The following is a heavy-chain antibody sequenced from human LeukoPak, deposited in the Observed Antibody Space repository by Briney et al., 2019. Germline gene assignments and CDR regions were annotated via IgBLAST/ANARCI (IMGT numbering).Heavy chain of an antibody. J-gene: IGHJ6*02. V-gene: IGHV3-23*01. D-gene: IGHD1-26*01. CDR3: AKDHPSGSYLYYYYYGMDV. CDR1: GFTFSSYA. Sequence: QTGGSLRLSCAASGFTFSSYAMSWVCQAPGKGLEWVSAISGSGGSTYYADSVKGRFTISRDNSKNTLYLQMNSLRAEDTAVYYCAKDHPSGSYLYYYYYGMDVWGQGTTVTVSS. CDR2: ISGSGGST.